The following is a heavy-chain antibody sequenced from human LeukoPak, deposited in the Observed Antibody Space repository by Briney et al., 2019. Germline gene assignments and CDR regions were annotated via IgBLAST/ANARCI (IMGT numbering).Heavy chain of an antibody. V-gene: IGHV1-8*01. CDR1: GYTFTSYD. CDR3: ARGAGQQQGPNNPFDY. Sequence: GASVKVSCKASGYTFTSYDINWVRQATGQGLEWMGWMNPNSGNTGYAQKFQGRVTMTRNTSISTAYMELSSLRSEDTAVYYCARGAGQQQGPNNPFDYWGQGTLVTVSS. CDR2: MNPNSGNT. D-gene: IGHD6-13*01. J-gene: IGHJ4*02.